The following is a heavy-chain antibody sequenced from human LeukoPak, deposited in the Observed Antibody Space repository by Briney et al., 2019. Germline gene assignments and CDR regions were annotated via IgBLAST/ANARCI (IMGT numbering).Heavy chain of an antibody. Sequence: GGSLRLSCAASGFTFSGSVMHWVRQAPGKGLEWVANIQQDGSEKYYVDSVKGRFTISRDNAKNSLYLQMNSLRAEDTAVYYCARNPPRYFNWGQGTLVTVSS. D-gene: IGHD1-26*01. J-gene: IGHJ4*02. V-gene: IGHV3-7*05. CDR3: ARNPPRYFN. CDR1: GFTFSGSV. CDR2: IQQDGSEK.